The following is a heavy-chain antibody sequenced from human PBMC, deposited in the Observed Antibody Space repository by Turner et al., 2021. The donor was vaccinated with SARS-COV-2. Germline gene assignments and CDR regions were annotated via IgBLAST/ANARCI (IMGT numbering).Heavy chain of an antibody. CDR2: VYYGGST. CDR3: ARLPYYYDSSGPIDY. V-gene: IGHV4-39*01. Sequence: QLQLQESGLGLVKPSETLSLTCTVSGGPISSGSYYWGWIRQPPGKGLVWIGTVYYGGSTYCNPSLKSRVTISVDTSKNQFSLKLSYVTAADTAVYYCARLPYYYDSSGPIDYWGQGTLVTVSS. D-gene: IGHD3-22*01. J-gene: IGHJ4*02. CDR1: GGPISSGSYY.